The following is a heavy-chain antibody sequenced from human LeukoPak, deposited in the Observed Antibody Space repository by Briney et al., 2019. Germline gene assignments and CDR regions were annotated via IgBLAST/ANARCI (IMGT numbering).Heavy chain of an antibody. CDR3: ARGDGDYGFPSVDWYFDL. V-gene: IGHV4-59*01. D-gene: IGHD4-17*01. J-gene: IGHJ2*01. CDR2: IYYSGST. Sequence: PSETLSLTCTVSGGSISSYYWSWIRQPPGKGVEWIGYIYYSGSTNYNPSLKSRVTISVDTSKNQFSLKLSSVTAADTAVYYCARGDGDYGFPSVDWYFDLWGRGTLVTVSS. CDR1: GGSISSYY.